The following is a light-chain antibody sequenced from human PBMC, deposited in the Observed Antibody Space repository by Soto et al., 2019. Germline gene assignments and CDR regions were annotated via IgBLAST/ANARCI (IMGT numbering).Light chain of an antibody. CDR1: QSISSY. CDR3: QQSYSTWP. CDR2: AAS. Sequence: DIQMTQSPSSLSASVGDRVTITCRASQSISSYLNWYQQKPGKDPKLLIYAASSLQSGVPSRFSGSGSGTDFTLNISSLQPEDFATYYCQQSYSTWPFGQGTKVDIX. V-gene: IGKV1-39*01. J-gene: IGKJ1*01.